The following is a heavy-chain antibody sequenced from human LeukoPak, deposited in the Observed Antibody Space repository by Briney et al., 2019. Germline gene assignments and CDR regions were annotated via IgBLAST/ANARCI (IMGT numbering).Heavy chain of an antibody. CDR3: ASGYSGYNLYYY. D-gene: IGHD5-12*01. J-gene: IGHJ4*02. CDR1: GYTFSNYY. V-gene: IGHV1-46*01. Sequence: ASVKVSCKASGYTFSNYYIHWVRQAPGQGLEWMGIINPSGGSTDYPQKFQGRVTMTRNTSISTAYMELSSLRSEDTAVYYCASGYSGYNLYYYWGQGTLVTVSS. CDR2: INPSGGST.